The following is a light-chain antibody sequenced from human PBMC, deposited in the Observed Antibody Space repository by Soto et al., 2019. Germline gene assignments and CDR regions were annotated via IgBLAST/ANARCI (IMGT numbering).Light chain of an antibody. J-gene: IGKJ2*01. CDR1: QSISSW. V-gene: IGKV1-5*01. CDR3: QQYNSYSPGYT. CDR2: DAS. Sequence: DIQMTQSPSTLSASVGDRVTITCRASQSISSWLAWYQQKPGKAPQLLIYDASSLESGVPSRFSGSGSGTVFPLSLSSLQTDDFASYYCQQYNSYSPGYTCGQGTKLEIK.